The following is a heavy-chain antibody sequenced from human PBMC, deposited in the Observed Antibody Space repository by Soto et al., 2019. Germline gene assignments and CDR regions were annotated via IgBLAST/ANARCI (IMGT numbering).Heavy chain of an antibody. CDR1: GGSFRGYF. Sequence: SETLSLTCAVSGGSFRGYFWSWIRQSPAKGLEWIGEINDSGNTYYNPSFKSRLTISVDTSTSQISLRLTSVTAADSAVYYCQGGDFWGQGTRLTVS. V-gene: IGHV4-34*01. J-gene: IGHJ4*02. CDR3: QGGDF. D-gene: IGHD3-16*01. CDR2: INDSGNT.